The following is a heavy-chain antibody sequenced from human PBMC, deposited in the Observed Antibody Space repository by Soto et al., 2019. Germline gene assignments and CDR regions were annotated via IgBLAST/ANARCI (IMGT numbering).Heavy chain of an antibody. CDR2: ISGSGGST. J-gene: IGHJ5*02. V-gene: IGHV3-23*01. CDR1: GFTFSSYA. CDR3: AKDPLVVPAARESFDWFDP. D-gene: IGHD2-2*01. Sequence: PGGSLRLSCAASGFTFSSYAMSWVRQAPGKGLEWVSAISGSGGSTYYADSVKGRFTISRDNSKNTLYLQMNSLRAEDTAVYYCAKDPLVVPAARESFDWFDPWGQGT.